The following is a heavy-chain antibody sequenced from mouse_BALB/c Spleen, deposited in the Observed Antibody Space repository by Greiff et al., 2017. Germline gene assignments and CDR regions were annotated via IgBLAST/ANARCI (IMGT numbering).Heavy chain of an antibody. CDR3: ARHGYGNYVNYFDY. Sequence: EVMLVESGGDLVKPGGSLKLSCAASGFTFSSYDMSWVRQTPDKRLEWVATISSGGSYTYYPDSVKGRYTISRDNAKNTLYLQMSSLKSEDTAMYYCARHGYGNYVNYFDYWGQGTTLTVSS. D-gene: IGHD2-10*02. V-gene: IGHV5-6*01. J-gene: IGHJ2*01. CDR1: GFTFSSYD. CDR2: ISSGGSYT.